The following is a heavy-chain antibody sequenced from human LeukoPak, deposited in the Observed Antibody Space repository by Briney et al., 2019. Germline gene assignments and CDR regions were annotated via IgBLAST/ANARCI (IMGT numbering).Heavy chain of an antibody. D-gene: IGHD3-9*01. CDR3: AREYYDILTGYTDAFDI. Sequence: ASLKVSCKASVYTFTGYYMHWVRQAPGQGLEWMGWINPNSGGTNYAQKFQGRVTMTRDTSISTAYMELSRLRSDDTAVYYCAREYYDILTGYTDAFDIWGQGTMVTVSS. J-gene: IGHJ3*02. V-gene: IGHV1-2*02. CDR1: VYTFTGYY. CDR2: INPNSGGT.